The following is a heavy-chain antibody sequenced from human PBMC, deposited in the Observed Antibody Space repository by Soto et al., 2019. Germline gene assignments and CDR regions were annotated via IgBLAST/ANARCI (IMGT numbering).Heavy chain of an antibody. CDR2: ISYDGSNK. CDR1: GFTFSSYG. Sequence: QVQLVESGGGVVQPGRSLRLCCAASGFTFSSYGMHWVRQAPGKGLEWVAVISYDGSNKYYADSVKGRFTISRDNSKNTLYLQMNSVRAEDTAVYYCARSPYSVSYLAYFDYWGQGTLVTVSS. CDR3: ARSPYSVSYLAYFDY. V-gene: IGHV3-30*03. D-gene: IGHD1-26*01. J-gene: IGHJ4*02.